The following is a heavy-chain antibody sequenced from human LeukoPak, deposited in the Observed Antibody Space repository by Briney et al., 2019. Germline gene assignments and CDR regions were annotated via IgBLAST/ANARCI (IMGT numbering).Heavy chain of an antibody. CDR3: ANSDYYARRDYPLDY. V-gene: IGHV3-30*18. D-gene: IGHD3-22*01. Sequence: GTSLRLYCAASGLTFRSFGMHWVRQAPGKGLEWVVYISYDGTDKYYGESVKGRFTISRDNSKNTLYMQMSSLRVEDTAVYYCANSDYYARRDYPLDYWGQGTQVIVSS. CDR1: GLTFRSFG. J-gene: IGHJ4*02. CDR2: ISYDGTDK.